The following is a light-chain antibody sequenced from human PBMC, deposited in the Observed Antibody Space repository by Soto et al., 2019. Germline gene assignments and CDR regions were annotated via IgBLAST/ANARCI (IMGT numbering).Light chain of an antibody. CDR2: DDK. J-gene: IGLJ1*01. CDR1: HIGSET. V-gene: IGLV3-21*02. Sequence: SYELAQPPSVSVAPGQTARISCWGKHIGSETVHWYQQQPGQAPVLVVYDDKDRPSGIPERFSGSKSGNTATLTISRVEAGDEADYYCQVWDPTSDHLYVFGTGTKVTVL. CDR3: QVWDPTSDHLYV.